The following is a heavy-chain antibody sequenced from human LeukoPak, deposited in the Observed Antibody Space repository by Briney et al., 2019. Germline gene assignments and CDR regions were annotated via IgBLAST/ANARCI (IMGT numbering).Heavy chain of an antibody. CDR1: GGSITSNY. CDR3: ARGYTEAQYFDY. D-gene: IGHD5-18*01. V-gene: IGHV4-59*12. J-gene: IGHJ4*01. CDR2: IYYSGST. Sequence: PSETLSLTCTVSGGSITSNYWSWIRQPPGKGLEWIGYIYYSGSTNYNPSLKSRVTISVDTSKNQSSLKLSSVTAADTAVYYCARGYTEAQYFDYWGQEPWSPSPQ.